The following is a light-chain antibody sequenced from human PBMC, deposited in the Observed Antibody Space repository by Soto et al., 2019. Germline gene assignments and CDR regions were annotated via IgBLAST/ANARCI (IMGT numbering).Light chain of an antibody. CDR3: QQYGSSPPYT. CDR1: QRVSSSY. CDR2: GAS. J-gene: IGKJ2*01. Sequence: EIVLTQSPGTLSLSPGERATLSCRASQRVSSSYLAWYQQKPGQAPRLLIYGASSRAIGIPDRFRGSGSGTDFTLIISRLEPEDFAVYYCQQYGSSPPYTFGQGTKLEIK. V-gene: IGKV3-20*01.